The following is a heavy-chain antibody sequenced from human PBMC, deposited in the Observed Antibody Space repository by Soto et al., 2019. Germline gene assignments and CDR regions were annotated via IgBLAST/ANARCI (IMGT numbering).Heavy chain of an antibody. CDR3: ARGSEPGGTYWQRFEY. J-gene: IGHJ4*02. D-gene: IGHD3-10*01. Sequence: PGESLKISCKGSGYTFNNYWIGWVRQMPGKGLEWMGIIYPGDSDTRYSPSFQGQVTISVDRSIATAYLQWSSLKASDTAMYYCARGSEPGGTYWQRFEYWGQGILVTAPQ. V-gene: IGHV5-51*01. CDR2: IYPGDSDT. CDR1: GYTFNNYW.